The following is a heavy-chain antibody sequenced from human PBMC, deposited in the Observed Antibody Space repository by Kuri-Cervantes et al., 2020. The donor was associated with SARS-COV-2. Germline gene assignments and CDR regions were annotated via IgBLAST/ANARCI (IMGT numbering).Heavy chain of an antibody. J-gene: IGHJ4*02. Sequence: SVKVSCKASGGTFSSYAISWVRQAPGQGLEWVGGIIPIFGTANYAQKFQGRVTITTDESTSTAYMELSSLRSGDTAVYYCARSHTLYGGNSSPWDYWGQGTLVTVSS. V-gene: IGHV1-69*05. D-gene: IGHD4-23*01. CDR3: ARSHTLYGGNSSPWDY. CDR2: IIPIFGTA. CDR1: GGTFSSYA.